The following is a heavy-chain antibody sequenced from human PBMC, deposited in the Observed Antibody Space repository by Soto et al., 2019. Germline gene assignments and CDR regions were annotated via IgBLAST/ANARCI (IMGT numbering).Heavy chain of an antibody. J-gene: IGHJ6*02. CDR3: ARDHYVYDILTGYGYYYGMDV. CDR1: GGSISSGDYY. D-gene: IGHD3-9*01. V-gene: IGHV4-30-4*01. CDR2: IYYSGST. Sequence: QVQPQESGPGLVKPSQTLSLTCTVSGGSISSGDYYWSWIRQPPGKGLEWIGYIYYSGSTYYNPSLKSRVTISVDTSKNQFSLKLSSVTAADTAVYYCARDHYVYDILTGYGYYYGMDVWGQGTTVTVSS.